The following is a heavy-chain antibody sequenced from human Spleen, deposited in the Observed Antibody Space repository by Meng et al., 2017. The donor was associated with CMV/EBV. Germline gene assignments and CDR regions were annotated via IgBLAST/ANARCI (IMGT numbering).Heavy chain of an antibody. J-gene: IGHJ5*02. CDR1: TSYN. CDR3: ARQVEDYYDSSDYYGVNWFDH. D-gene: IGHD3-22*01. Sequence: TSYNMNWVRQAPGQGLEWMGWINTNTGNPTYAQGFTGRIVFSLDTSVSTAYLQITSLKAEDTAVYYCARQVEDYYDSSDYYGVNWFDHWGQGTLVTVSS. V-gene: IGHV7-4-1*02. CDR2: INTNTGNP.